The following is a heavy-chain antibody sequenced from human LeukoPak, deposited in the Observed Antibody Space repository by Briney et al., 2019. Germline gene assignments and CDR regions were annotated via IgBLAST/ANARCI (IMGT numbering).Heavy chain of an antibody. J-gene: IGHJ3*01. CDR3: ATAPYPAYCSGGTCYSTQDAFDL. V-gene: IGHV1-69*04. CDR1: GGTFSSYA. Sequence: AVKVSFKASGGTFSSYAISWVRQAPGQGLEWMGRIIPILGIANNAQKFQGRVTITADKSTSTAYMELSSLRSDDTAVYYCATAPYPAYCSGGTCYSTQDAFDLWGQGTIVAVSS. CDR2: IIPILGIA. D-gene: IGHD2-15*01.